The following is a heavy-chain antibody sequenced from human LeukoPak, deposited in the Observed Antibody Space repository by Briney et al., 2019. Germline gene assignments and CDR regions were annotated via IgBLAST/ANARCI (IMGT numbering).Heavy chain of an antibody. CDR1: GFTFSSYE. CDR3: ARDPSYGCNSDY. D-gene: IGHD5-18*01. CDR2: ISSSGSTI. J-gene: IGHJ4*02. Sequence: GGSLRLSCAASGFTFSSYEMNWVRQAPGKGLEWVSYISSSGSTIYYADSVKGRFTISRDNAKNSLYLQMNSLRAEDTAVYYCARDPSYGCNSDYWGQRTLVTVSS. V-gene: IGHV3-48*03.